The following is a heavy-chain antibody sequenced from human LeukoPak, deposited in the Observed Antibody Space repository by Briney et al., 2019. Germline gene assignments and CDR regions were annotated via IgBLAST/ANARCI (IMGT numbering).Heavy chain of an antibody. Sequence: GGSLRLSCAVSGFTFSNYAMHWVRQAPGKGLEWVALISKDGRKKYYADSVKGRFTISRDNSKNSLYLQMNSLRAEDTAVYYCARTRYYYDSSGYFDYWGQGTLVTVSS. J-gene: IGHJ4*02. CDR1: GFTFSNYA. D-gene: IGHD3-22*01. CDR3: ARTRYYYDSSGYFDY. CDR2: ISKDGRKK. V-gene: IGHV3-30*04.